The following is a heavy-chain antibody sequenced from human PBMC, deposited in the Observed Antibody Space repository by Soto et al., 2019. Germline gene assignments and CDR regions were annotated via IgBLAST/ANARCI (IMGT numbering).Heavy chain of an antibody. CDR1: GYTFISYY. Sequence: QVQLVQSGAEVKKPGASVKVSCKASGYTFISYYMHWVRQAPGQGLEWMGIINPSGGSTSYAQKFKGRVTMTRDTSTSTVYMELSSLRSEDTAVYYCARAAGREVAAIRHYYYGMDVWGQGTTVTVSS. CDR2: INPSGGST. V-gene: IGHV1-46*01. CDR3: ARAAGREVAAIRHYYYGMDV. J-gene: IGHJ6*02. D-gene: IGHD2-15*01.